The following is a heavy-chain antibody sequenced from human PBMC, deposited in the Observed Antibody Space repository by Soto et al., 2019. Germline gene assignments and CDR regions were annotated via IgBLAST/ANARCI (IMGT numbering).Heavy chain of an antibody. Sequence: QVQLVESGGGVVQPGRSLRLSCAASGFTFSSYAMHWVRQAPGKGLEWVAVISYDGSNKYYADSVKGRFTISRDNSKKPLSVKMNSLSAADTAVYSCARDRSMIVVAPPDYYFDYWGQGTLVAFSS. V-gene: IGHV3-30-3*01. D-gene: IGHD3-22*01. CDR1: GFTFSSYA. CDR3: ARDRSMIVVAPPDYYFDY. J-gene: IGHJ4*02. CDR2: ISYDGSNK.